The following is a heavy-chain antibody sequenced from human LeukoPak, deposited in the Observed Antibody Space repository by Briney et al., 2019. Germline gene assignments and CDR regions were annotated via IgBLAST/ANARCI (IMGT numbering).Heavy chain of an antibody. V-gene: IGHV4-31*11. J-gene: IGHJ5*02. D-gene: IGHD3-3*01. CDR2: IYYSGST. CDR1: GGSISSSNW. CDR3: ARQKTYYDFWSGNWFDP. Sequence: SGTLSLTCAVSGGSISSSNWWSWIRQHPGKGLGWIGYIYYSGSTYYNPSLKSRVTISVDTSKNQFSLKLSSVTAADTAVYYCARQKTYYDFWSGNWFDPWGQGTLVTVSS.